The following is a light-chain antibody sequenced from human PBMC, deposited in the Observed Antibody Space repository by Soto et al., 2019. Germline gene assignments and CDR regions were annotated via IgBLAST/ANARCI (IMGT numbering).Light chain of an antibody. V-gene: IGLV1-44*01. CDR3: AAWDDSLNGYV. CDR2: SNN. J-gene: IGLJ1*01. Sequence: QSVLTQPPSASGTPGQRVTISCSGSSSNIGSNTVNWYQQLPGTASKLLIYSNNQRPSGVPDRFSGSKSDTSASLAISGLQSEDEADYYCAAWDDSLNGYVFGTGTRSPS. CDR1: SSNIGSNT.